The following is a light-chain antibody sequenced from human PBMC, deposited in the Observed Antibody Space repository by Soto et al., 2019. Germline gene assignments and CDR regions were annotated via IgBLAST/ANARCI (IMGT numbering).Light chain of an antibody. CDR2: GAS. CDR1: QSVSRSF. J-gene: IGKJ1*01. Sequence: EIVVTQSPGTLSLSPGERATLSCRARQSVSRSFLAWYQQKPGQAPRLLIYGASIRATGIPDRFSGSGSGRDFTLTISRVEPEDFEVYYCYQDGSPPWTFGQGTKVEIQ. CDR3: YQDGSPPWT. V-gene: IGKV3-20*01.